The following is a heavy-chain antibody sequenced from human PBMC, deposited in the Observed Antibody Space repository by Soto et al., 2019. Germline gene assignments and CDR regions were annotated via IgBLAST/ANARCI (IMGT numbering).Heavy chain of an antibody. CDR3: AKDLVGYCSGGSCYSSFDY. J-gene: IGHJ4*02. CDR1: GFTFSSYA. V-gene: IGHV3-23*01. Sequence: EVQLLESGGGLVQPGGSLRLSCAASGFTFSSYAMSWVRQAPGKGLEWVSAISGSGGSTYYADSVKGRFTISRDNSKNTLYLQMNSLRADDTAVYYCAKDLVGYCSGGSCYSSFDYWGQGTLVTVSS. D-gene: IGHD2-15*01. CDR2: ISGSGGST.